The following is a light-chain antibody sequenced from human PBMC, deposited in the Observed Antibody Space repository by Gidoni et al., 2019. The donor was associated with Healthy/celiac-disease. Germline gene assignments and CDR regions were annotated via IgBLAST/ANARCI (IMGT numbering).Light chain of an antibody. CDR1: NIGSKR. Sequence: SYVLPQPPSSSVAPGQTARITCGGNNIGSKRVHWYQQKPGQAPVLVVYDDSDRPSGIPERFSGSNSGNTATLTISRVEAGDEADYYCQVWDSSSDHPGVFGGGTKLTVL. CDR3: QVWDSSSDHPGV. J-gene: IGLJ2*01. CDR2: DDS. V-gene: IGLV3-21*02.